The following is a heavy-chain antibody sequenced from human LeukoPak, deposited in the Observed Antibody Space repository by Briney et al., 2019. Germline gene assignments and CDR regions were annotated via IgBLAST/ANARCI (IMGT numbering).Heavy chain of an antibody. CDR1: GFTFSSYG. CDR3: AKEGNDQGYFDY. V-gene: IGHV3-30*18. CDR2: ISYDGSNK. J-gene: IGHJ4*02. Sequence: GGSLRLSCAASGFTFSSYGMHWVRQAPGKGLEWVAVISYDGSNKYYADSVKGRFTISKDNSKNTLYLQMNSLRAEDTAVYYCAKEGNDQGYFDYWGQGTLVTVSS. D-gene: IGHD2-2*01.